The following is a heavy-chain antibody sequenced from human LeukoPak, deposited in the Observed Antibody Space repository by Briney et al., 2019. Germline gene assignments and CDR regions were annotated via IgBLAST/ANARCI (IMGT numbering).Heavy chain of an antibody. CDR2: IKGKTDGGTT. CDR3: TTVLKSCSGDSCTWYFDY. Sequence: PGGSLRLSCAASGFTFSNAWMNWVRQAPGKGLEWVGRIKGKTDGGTTDYPAPVKGRFTISRDNSKNTLYLQMNSLKTEDTAVYYCTTVLKSCSGDSCTWYFDYWGQGTLVTVSS. J-gene: IGHJ4*02. D-gene: IGHD2-15*01. CDR1: GFTFSNAW. V-gene: IGHV3-15*01.